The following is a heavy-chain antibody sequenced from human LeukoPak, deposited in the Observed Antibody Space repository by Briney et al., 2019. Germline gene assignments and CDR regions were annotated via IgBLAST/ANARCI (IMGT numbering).Heavy chain of an antibody. D-gene: IGHD1-26*01. J-gene: IGHJ4*02. V-gene: IGHV1-2*02. Sequence: ASVKVSCKSSGYTFSDYYLHWVRQAPGQGLEWMGWINPNSGGTNYAQKFQGRVTMTRDTSISTAYMELSRLRSDDTAVYYCARGLGGSGSYFLTFDYWGQGTLVTVSS. CDR3: ARGLGGSGSYFLTFDY. CDR2: INPNSGGT. CDR1: GYTFSDYY.